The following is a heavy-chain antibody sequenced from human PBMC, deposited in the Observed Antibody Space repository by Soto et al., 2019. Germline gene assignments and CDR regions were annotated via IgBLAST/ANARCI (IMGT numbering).Heavy chain of an antibody. J-gene: IGHJ5*02. V-gene: IGHV4-34*01. Sequence: SETLSLTCAVYGGSFSGYYWSWIRQPPGKGLEWIGEINHSGSTNYNPSLKSRVTISVDTSKNQFSLKLSSVTAADTAVYYCARRVVRGNYDFWSGYTYNWFDPWGQGTLVTAPQ. CDR2: INHSGST. CDR3: ARRVVRGNYDFWSGYTYNWFDP. D-gene: IGHD3-3*01. CDR1: GGSFSGYY.